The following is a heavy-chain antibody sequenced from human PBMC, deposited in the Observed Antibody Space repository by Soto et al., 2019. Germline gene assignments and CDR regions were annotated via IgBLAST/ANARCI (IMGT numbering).Heavy chain of an antibody. D-gene: IGHD1-1*01. CDR3: ARGTTTSAFSAMDV. CDR1: GFTFSYHA. Sequence: QVQLVESGGGVVQPGRSLRLSCAASGFTFSYHALNWVRQAPGKGLEWVAVISFDGDNKYNAESVKGRFTISRDNSNSTLYLQMNSLRAEDTAMYFCARGTTTSAFSAMDVWGQGTTVTVSS. CDR2: ISFDGDNK. J-gene: IGHJ6*02. V-gene: IGHV3-30-3*01.